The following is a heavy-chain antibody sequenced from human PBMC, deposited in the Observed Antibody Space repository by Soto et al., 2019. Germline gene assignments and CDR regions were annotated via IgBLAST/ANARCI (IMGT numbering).Heavy chain of an antibody. J-gene: IGHJ6*02. CDR2: INPNSGGT. D-gene: IGHD6-13*01. Sequence: ASVKVSCKASGYTFTGYYMHWVRQAPGQGLEWMGWINPNSGGTNYAQKFQGWVTMTRDTSISTAYMELSRLRSDDTAVYYCARSMGKYGSSSWFTYYGMDVWGQGTTVTVSS. V-gene: IGHV1-2*04. CDR3: ARSMGKYGSSSWFTYYGMDV. CDR1: GYTFTGYY.